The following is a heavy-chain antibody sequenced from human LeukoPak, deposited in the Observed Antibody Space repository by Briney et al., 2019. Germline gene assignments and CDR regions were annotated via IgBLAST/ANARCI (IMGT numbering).Heavy chain of an antibody. V-gene: IGHV3-23*01. D-gene: IGHD6-19*01. J-gene: IGHJ4*02. CDR1: GFTFSSYA. Sequence: GGSLRLSCAASGFTFSSYAMSWVRQAPAKGLEWVSAISGSGGSTYYADSVKGRFTISRDNSKNTLYLQMNSLRAEDTAVYYCAKGQWQLDYFDYWGQGTLVTVSS. CDR2: ISGSGGST. CDR3: AKGQWQLDYFDY.